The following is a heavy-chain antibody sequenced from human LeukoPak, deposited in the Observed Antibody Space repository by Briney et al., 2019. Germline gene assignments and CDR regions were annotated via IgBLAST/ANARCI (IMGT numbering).Heavy chain of an antibody. D-gene: IGHD3-3*01. CDR3: ARASRYYVFWSGQHDY. V-gene: IGHV1-8*01. CDR1: GYTFTSYD. J-gene: IGHJ4*02. CDR2: MNPNSGNT. Sequence: ASVKVSCKASGYTFTSYDINWVRQATGQGLEWTGWMNPNSGNTGYAQKFQGRVTMTRNTSISTAYMELSSLRSEDTAVYYCARASRYYVFWSGQHDYWGQGTLVTVSS.